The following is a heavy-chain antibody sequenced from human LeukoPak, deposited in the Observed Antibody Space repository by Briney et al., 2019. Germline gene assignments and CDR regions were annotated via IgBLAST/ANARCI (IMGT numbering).Heavy chain of an antibody. CDR1: GFTFSSYA. CDR3: AKDIHHYPEYFQH. J-gene: IGHJ1*01. Sequence: PGGSLRLSCAASGFTFSSYAMSWVRQAPGKGLEWVSAISGSGGSTCYADSVKGRFTISRDNSKNTLYLQMNSLRAEDTAVYYCAKDIHHYPEYFQHWGQGTLVTVSS. CDR2: ISGSGGST. V-gene: IGHV3-23*01. D-gene: IGHD1-26*01.